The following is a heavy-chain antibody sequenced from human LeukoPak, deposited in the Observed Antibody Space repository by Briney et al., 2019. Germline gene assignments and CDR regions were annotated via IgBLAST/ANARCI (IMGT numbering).Heavy chain of an antibody. J-gene: IGHJ2*01. CDR2: ISSSSSYI. CDR3: ARDAHDPGYWYFEL. CDR1: GFPFSSYS. Sequence: GGSLRLSCAASGFPFSSYSMNWVRQAPGKGLEWVSSISSSSSYIHYADSVKGRFTISRDNAKNSLYLQMNSLRVEDTAVYYCARDAHDPGYWYFELWGRGTLVTVSS. V-gene: IGHV3-21*01.